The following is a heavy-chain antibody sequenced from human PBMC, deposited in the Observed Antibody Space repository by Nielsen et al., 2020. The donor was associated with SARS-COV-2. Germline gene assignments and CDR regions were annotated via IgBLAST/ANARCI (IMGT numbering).Heavy chain of an antibody. CDR2: IYTSGST. Sequence: SETLSLTCTVSGGSISSGSYYWSWIRQPAGKGLEWIGRIYTSGSTNYNPSLRSRVTISVDTSKNQFSLKLSSVTAADTAVYYCAREEAGDCSSTSCYEGYGMDVWGQGTTVTVSS. V-gene: IGHV4-61*02. J-gene: IGHJ6*02. CDR3: AREEAGDCSSTSCYEGYGMDV. CDR1: GGSISSGSYY. D-gene: IGHD2-2*01.